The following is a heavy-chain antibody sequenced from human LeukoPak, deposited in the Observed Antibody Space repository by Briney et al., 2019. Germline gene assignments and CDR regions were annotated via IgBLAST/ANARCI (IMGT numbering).Heavy chain of an antibody. CDR2: FSWKSGSI. Sequence: GGSLRLSCVASGFTFDDYAMHWVRQPPGKGLEWVSGFSWKSGSIGYADSVKGRFTISRDNAKNSLYLQMNSLRADDTAVYYCARGLAAAGTRGPYWGQGTLVTVSS. CDR3: ARGLAAAGTRGPY. CDR1: GFTFDDYA. V-gene: IGHV3-9*01. D-gene: IGHD6-13*01. J-gene: IGHJ4*02.